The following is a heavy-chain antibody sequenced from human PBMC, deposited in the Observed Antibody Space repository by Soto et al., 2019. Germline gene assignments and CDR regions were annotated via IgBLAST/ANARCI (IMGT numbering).Heavy chain of an antibody. V-gene: IGHV3-11*05. Sequence: QVHLVESGGGLVKPGGSLRLSCAASGFSFSDYYMSWIRQAPGKGLEWVAYMSSSGDYTNYGVSVKGRFTISRDNARNSLVLQINSLRVEDTAVYYCARGGPTGSSKWTLVNYWGQGTLVTVSS. CDR2: MSSSGDYT. CDR3: ARGGPTGSSKWTLVNY. D-gene: IGHD1-26*01. J-gene: IGHJ4*02. CDR1: GFSFSDYY.